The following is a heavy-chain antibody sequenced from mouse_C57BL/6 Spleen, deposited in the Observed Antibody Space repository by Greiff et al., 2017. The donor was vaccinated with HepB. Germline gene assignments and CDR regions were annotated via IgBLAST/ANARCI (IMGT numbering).Heavy chain of an antibody. CDR2: IDPSDSYT. V-gene: IGHV1-59*01. Sequence: VQLQQSGAELVRPGTSVKLSCKASGYTFTSYWMHWVKQRPGQGLEWIGVIDPSDSYTNYNQKFKGKATLTVDTSSSTAYMQLISLTSEDSAFYYCARQLRGPFAYWGQGTLVTVSA. J-gene: IGHJ3*01. CDR3: ARQLRGPFAY. CDR1: GYTFTSYW. D-gene: IGHD3-2*02.